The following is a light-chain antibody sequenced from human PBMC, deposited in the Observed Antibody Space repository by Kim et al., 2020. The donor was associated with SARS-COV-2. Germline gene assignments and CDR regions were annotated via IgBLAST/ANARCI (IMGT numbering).Light chain of an antibody. CDR1: QRVSSTN. CDR2: GAF. V-gene: IGKV3-15*01. Sequence: APGERATLSCRASQRVSSTNLGWYQQKPGQAPRLLIYGAFTRATGIPARFNGSGSGTEFTLTINNLQSEDFAVYYCQQSNNWPLTFGGGTKVEIK. CDR3: QQSNNWPLT. J-gene: IGKJ4*01.